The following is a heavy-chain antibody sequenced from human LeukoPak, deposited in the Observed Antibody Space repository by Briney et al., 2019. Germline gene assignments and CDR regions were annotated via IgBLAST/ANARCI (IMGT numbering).Heavy chain of an antibody. CDR2: ISGSGYST. D-gene: IGHD6-13*01. J-gene: IGHJ4*02. V-gene: IGHV3-23*01. CDR3: AKVLGMYGSSGYAWYFDY. CDR1: GFTFSSYA. Sequence: PGGSLRLSCPASGFTFSSYAMTWVRQAPGKGLEWVSIISGSGYSTYYADAMKGRFTIARDNSKNTLYLQMNSLRAEDTAVYYCAKVLGMYGSSGYAWYFDYWGQGPLVTVSS.